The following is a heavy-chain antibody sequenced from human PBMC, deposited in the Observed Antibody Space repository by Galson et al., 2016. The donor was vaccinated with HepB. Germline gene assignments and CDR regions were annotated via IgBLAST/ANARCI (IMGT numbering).Heavy chain of an antibody. CDR2: ISHSGST. CDR3: AREATAGNYRLGFKSNWFDP. CDR1: GGSISSSNW. Sequence: ETLSLTCAVSGGSISSSNWWSWVRQTPDKGLEWIGEISHSGSTNYNPSLQSRVTISLDPSKNQFSLKLRSVTAADTAMYYCAREATAGNYRLGFKSNWFDPWGQGTLVTVSS. V-gene: IGHV4-4*02. D-gene: IGHD3-16*02. J-gene: IGHJ5*02.